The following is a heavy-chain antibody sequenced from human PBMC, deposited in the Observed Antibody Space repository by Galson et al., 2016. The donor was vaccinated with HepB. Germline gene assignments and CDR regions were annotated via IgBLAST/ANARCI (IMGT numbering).Heavy chain of an antibody. CDR3: ARGSNYFDYYYYGMDV. D-gene: IGHD4-11*01. J-gene: IGHJ6*02. CDR1: GFTFSSYG. CDR2: IWYDGSNK. Sequence: LRLSCAASGFTFSSYGMHWVRQAPGKGLEWVAVIWYDGSNKYYADSVKGRFTISRDNSKNTLYLQMNSLRAEDTAVYYCARGSNYFDYYYYGMDVWGQGILVTVSS. V-gene: IGHV3-33*01.